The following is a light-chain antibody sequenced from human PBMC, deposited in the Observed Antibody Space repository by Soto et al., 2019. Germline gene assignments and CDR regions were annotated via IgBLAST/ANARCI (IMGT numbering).Light chain of an antibody. CDR1: SSNIGAGYD. J-gene: IGLJ1*01. CDR3: KSYDSSLSGRYV. V-gene: IGLV1-40*01. Sequence: QSVLTQPPSVSGAPGQRVTISCTGSSSNIGAGYDVHWYQQLPGTAPKLLIYGNSNRPSGVPDRFSGSKSGTSASLAITGLQAEDEADYYCKSYDSSLSGRYVFGTGTKVTVL. CDR2: GNS.